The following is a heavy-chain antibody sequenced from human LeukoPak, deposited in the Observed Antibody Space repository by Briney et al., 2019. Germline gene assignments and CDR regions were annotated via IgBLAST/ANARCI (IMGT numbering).Heavy chain of an antibody. CDR2: MYYTGTT. CDR3: ARLFLAARLCDL. Sequence: SETLSLTCIVPGGSLCSNNYYWGSIRQPPGKGLEWIGSMYYTGTTYYNPSLKSRVTISADTSKNQFALRLIYVTAADTAVYFCARLFLAARLCDLWGQGTLVTVPS. CDR1: GGSLCSNNYY. V-gene: IGHV4-39*01. D-gene: IGHD6-6*01. J-gene: IGHJ5*02.